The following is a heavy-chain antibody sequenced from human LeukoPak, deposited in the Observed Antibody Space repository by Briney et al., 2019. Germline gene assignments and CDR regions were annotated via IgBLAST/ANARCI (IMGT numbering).Heavy chain of an antibody. CDR3: ARLALYDSSGYDAFDI. Sequence: GESLNISCQGSGYSFTSYWIGWVRQLPGKGLEWMGIIYPGDSDTRYSPSFQGQVTISADKSISTAYLQWSSLKASDTAMYYCARLALYDSSGYDAFDIWGQGTMVTVSS. CDR1: GYSFTSYW. J-gene: IGHJ3*02. CDR2: IYPGDSDT. V-gene: IGHV5-51*01. D-gene: IGHD3-22*01.